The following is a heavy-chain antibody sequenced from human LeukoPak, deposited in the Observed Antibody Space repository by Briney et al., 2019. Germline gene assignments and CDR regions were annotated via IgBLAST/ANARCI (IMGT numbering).Heavy chain of an antibody. J-gene: IGHJ3*02. V-gene: IGHV1-18*04. CDR3: ARDPLFGPDAFDI. CDR1: GYTFTYYY. D-gene: IGHD3-16*01. CDR2: INPKSGDR. Sequence: GASVKVSCKASGYTFTYYYIHWVRQAPGQGLEGMGWINPKSGDRNYAQKLQGRVTMTTDTSTSTAYMELRSLRSDDTAVYYCARDPLFGPDAFDIWGQGTMVTVS.